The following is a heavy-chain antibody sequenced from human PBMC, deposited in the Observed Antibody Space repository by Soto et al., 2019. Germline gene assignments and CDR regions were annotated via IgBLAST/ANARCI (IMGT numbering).Heavy chain of an antibody. J-gene: IGHJ4*02. Sequence: VGSLRLSCAASGFTFSSYSMNWVRQAPGKGLEWVSYISSSSSTIYYADSVKGRFTISRDNAKNSLYLQMNSLRDEDTAVYYCARDFVPAAIWQRPSAFDYWGQGTLVTVSS. D-gene: IGHD2-2*02. V-gene: IGHV3-48*02. CDR3: ARDFVPAAIWQRPSAFDY. CDR2: ISSSSSTI. CDR1: GFTFSSYS.